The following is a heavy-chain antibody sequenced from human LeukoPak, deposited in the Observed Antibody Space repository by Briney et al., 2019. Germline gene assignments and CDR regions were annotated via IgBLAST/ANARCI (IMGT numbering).Heavy chain of an antibody. D-gene: IGHD2-2*01. J-gene: IGHJ4*02. CDR2: VSYSGNT. CDR3: ARGYCSSTSCIFDY. CDR1: GGSISSYS. Sequence: SETLSLTCTVSGGSISSYSWTWIRQPPGKGLEWIAYVSYSGNTNYNPSLKSRVTISLDTSKNQFSLRLSSVTAADTAMYYCARGYCSSTSCIFDYWGQGTLVTVSS. V-gene: IGHV4-59*01.